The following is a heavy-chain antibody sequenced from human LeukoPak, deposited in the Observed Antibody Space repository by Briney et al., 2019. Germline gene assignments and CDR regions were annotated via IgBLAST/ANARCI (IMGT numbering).Heavy chain of an antibody. V-gene: IGHV4-39*01. D-gene: IGHD4-17*01. J-gene: IGHJ4*02. CDR3: ARYLDTVTFDY. CDR1: GGSISNSNYY. CDR2: IYYSGST. Sequence: SETLSLTCSVSGGSISNSNYYWGWIRLPPGKGMEWIGTIYYSGSTNYNPSLKSRLTISVHTSKNQFSMKLNSVTAADTAVYYCARYLDTVTFDYWGQGTLVTVSS.